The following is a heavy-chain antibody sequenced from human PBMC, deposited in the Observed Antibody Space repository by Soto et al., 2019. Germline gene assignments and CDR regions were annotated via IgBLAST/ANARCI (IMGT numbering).Heavy chain of an antibody. CDR3: ARQVVDGTVAGTGSFDY. J-gene: IGHJ4*02. Sequence: QLQLQESGPGLVKPSETLSLTCTVSGGSISSTSYYWVWIRQPPGKGLEWIGSFYYSGSTYYNPCLKSRVTLSVDTSENQFSLKLSSVTAADTAVYYCARQVVDGTVAGTGSFDYWGQGTLVTVSS. CDR1: GGSISSTSYY. D-gene: IGHD6-19*01. CDR2: FYYSGST. V-gene: IGHV4-39*01.